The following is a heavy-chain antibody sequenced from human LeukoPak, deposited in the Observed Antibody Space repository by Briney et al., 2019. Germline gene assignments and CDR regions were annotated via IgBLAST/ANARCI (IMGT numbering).Heavy chain of an antibody. CDR2: IYYSRRT. V-gene: IGHV4-30-4*01. D-gene: IGHD4-23*01. Sequence: PSETLSLPCTVSGGSISRGDYYWSWIRQPPAKGLQWIGYIYYSRRTYYNPSLKSRDTISVDTSKNQSSRKLSSVTGADTAVYYCARVGGGNFCFDYWGQGTLVTASA. CDR1: GGSISRGDYY. J-gene: IGHJ4*02. CDR3: ARVGGGNFCFDY.